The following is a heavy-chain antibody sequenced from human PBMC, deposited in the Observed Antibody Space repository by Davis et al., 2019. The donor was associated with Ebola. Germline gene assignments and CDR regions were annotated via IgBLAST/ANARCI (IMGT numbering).Heavy chain of an antibody. Sequence: LSLTCAASGFIFSTHWMSWVRQAPGKGLEWVASIKHDGSEEFYVDSVKGRFTIFRDNIKKSLYLQMSSLRAGDTAVYYCATRQIPVIRLYGMDVWGRGTTVTVSS. CDR3: ATRQIPVIRLYGMDV. CDR2: IKHDGSEE. D-gene: IGHD3-10*01. V-gene: IGHV3-7*01. J-gene: IGHJ6*02. CDR1: GFIFSTHW.